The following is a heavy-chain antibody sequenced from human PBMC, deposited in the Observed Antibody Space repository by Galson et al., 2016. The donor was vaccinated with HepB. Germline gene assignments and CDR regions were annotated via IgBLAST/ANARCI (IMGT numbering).Heavy chain of an antibody. J-gene: IGHJ1*01. CDR2: IKQDESEK. D-gene: IGHD3-22*01. Sequence: SLRLSCAASEFTFTTYWMSWVRQAPGKGLEWVANIKQDESEKFYVDSVKGRFTVSRDNAKNPLFLQMNKLKAEDTAVYYCAFYYDDSSGFVEYFQHWGQGTRVTVSS. V-gene: IGHV3-7*03. CDR1: EFTFTTYW. CDR3: AFYYDDSSGFVEYFQH.